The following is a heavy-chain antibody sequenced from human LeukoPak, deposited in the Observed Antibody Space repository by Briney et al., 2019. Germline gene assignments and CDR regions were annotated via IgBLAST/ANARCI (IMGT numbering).Heavy chain of an antibody. CDR2: IVVGSGNT. V-gene: IGHV1-58*02. J-gene: IGHJ6*02. CDR1: GFTFTSSA. Sequence: GTSVKVSCKASGFTFTSSAMQWVRQARGQRLEWIGWIVVGSGNTNYAQKFQERVTITRDMFTSTAYMELSSLRSEDTAVYYCAAGSPYYDSSGYPYYYYYGMDVWGQGTTVTVSS. CDR3: AAGSPYYDSSGYPYYYYYGMDV. D-gene: IGHD3-22*01.